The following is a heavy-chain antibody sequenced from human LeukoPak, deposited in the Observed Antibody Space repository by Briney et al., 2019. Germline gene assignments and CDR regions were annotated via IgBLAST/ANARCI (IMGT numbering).Heavy chain of an antibody. CDR3: ARGGYDFWTGHYYFDY. CDR2: IYYSGST. V-gene: IGHV4-59*12. Sequence: PSETLSLTCTVSGGSISSYYWSWIRQPPGKGLEWIGYIYYSGSTNYNPSLKSRVTMSIDTSKKHFSLKLSSVTAADTAVYFCARGGYDFWTGHYYFDYWGQGTLVTVSS. J-gene: IGHJ4*02. CDR1: GGSISSYY. D-gene: IGHD3-3*01.